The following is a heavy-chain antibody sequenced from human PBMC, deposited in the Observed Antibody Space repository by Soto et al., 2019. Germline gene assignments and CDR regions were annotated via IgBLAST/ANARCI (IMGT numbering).Heavy chain of an antibody. J-gene: IGHJ4*02. D-gene: IGHD3-22*01. CDR1: GYIVSDYA. CDR3: ARDYYDGAGFTYFDS. CDR2: ISAGTGDT. Sequence: ASVKVSCKASGYIVSDYARHWVRQAPGQGLEWVGRISAGTGDTKYSQKFQDRVAITRDTSANTLYMELSSLSSEDTAVFFCARDYYDGAGFTYFDSWLQITLVTLS. V-gene: IGHV1-3*01.